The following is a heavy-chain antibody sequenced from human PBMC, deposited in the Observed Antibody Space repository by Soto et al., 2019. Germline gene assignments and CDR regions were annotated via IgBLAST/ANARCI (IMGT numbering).Heavy chain of an antibody. CDR3: ARVNALRFFVGPLDY. J-gene: IGHJ4*02. CDR1: GYTFTSYY. D-gene: IGHD3-3*01. V-gene: IGHV1-46*01. Sequence: GASVKVSCKASGYTFTSYYMHWVRQAPGQGLEWMGIINPSGGSASYAQKFQGRVTMTRDTSTSTVYMELSSLRSEDTAVYYCARVNALRFFVGPLDYWGQGTLVTVSS. CDR2: INPSGGSA.